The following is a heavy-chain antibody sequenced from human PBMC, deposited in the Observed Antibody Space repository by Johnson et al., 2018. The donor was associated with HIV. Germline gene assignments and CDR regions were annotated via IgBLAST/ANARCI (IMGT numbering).Heavy chain of an antibody. J-gene: IGHJ3*02. Sequence: VQLVESGGGLVQPGGSVRLSCAASGFTFSSYWMHWVRQAPGKGLVWVSRINSDGSSTSYADSVKGRFTISRDNAKNTLYLQMNSLRAEDTAVYYCARGAGYGDWSSTSWVRRDACDIWGQGTMVTVSP. V-gene: IGHV3-74*01. CDR2: INSDGSST. D-gene: IGHD2-2*01. CDR3: ARGAGYGDWSSTSWVRRDACDI. CDR1: GFTFSSYW.